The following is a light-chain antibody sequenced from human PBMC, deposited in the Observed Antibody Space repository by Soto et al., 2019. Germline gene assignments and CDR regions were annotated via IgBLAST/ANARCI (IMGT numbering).Light chain of an antibody. Sequence: QSVLTQPASVSGSPGQSITISCTGTSSDVGGYNYVSWYQQELGKAPKLMICDVSNRPSGVSNRFSGSKSGNTASLTISGLQAEDEADYYCSSYTSGTTFVFGTGTKVTVL. CDR1: SSDVGGYNY. CDR3: SSYTSGTTFV. CDR2: DVS. J-gene: IGLJ1*01. V-gene: IGLV2-14*01.